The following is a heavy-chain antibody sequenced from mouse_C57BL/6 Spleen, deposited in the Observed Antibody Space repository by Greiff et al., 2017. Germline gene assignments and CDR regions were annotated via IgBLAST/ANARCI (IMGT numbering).Heavy chain of an antibody. V-gene: IGHV1-55*01. J-gene: IGHJ3*01. Sequence: QVHVKQPGAELVKPGASVKMSCTASGYTFTSYWITWVKQRPGQGLEWIGDIYPGSGSTNYNEKFKSKATLTVDTSSSTAYMQLSSLTSEDSAVYYCARRGLGRLAYWGQGTLVTVSA. CDR3: ARRGLGRLAY. CDR1: GYTFTSYW. D-gene: IGHD4-1*01. CDR2: IYPGSGST.